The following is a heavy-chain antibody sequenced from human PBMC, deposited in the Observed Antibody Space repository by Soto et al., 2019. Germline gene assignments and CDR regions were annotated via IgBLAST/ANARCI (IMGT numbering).Heavy chain of an antibody. D-gene: IGHD2-15*01. CDR2: IYPGESDT. Sequence: GESLKLSCQGSGYSFPTYWIGWVRQMPGKGLGGMGIIYPGESDTRYSPSFQGQVIISADKSFSSAYLQSSSLTAPDPAMYYCARQLVAATQLKQQWFDPWGQGTLVTVSS. J-gene: IGHJ5*02. CDR1: GYSFPTYW. CDR3: ARQLVAATQLKQQWFDP. V-gene: IGHV5-51*01.